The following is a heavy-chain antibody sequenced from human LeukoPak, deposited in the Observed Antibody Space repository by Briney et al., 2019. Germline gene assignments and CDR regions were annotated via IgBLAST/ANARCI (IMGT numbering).Heavy chain of an antibody. CDR3: AKQRRPVDFDWLPILPPDY. D-gene: IGHD3-9*01. Sequence: GGSLRLSCAASGFTFSSYAMSWVRQAPGKGLEWVSAISGSGGSTYYADSVKGRFTISRDNSKNTLYLQMNSLRAEDTAVYYCAKQRRPVDFDWLPILPPDYWGQGTLVTVSS. V-gene: IGHV3-23*01. CDR1: GFTFSSYA. CDR2: ISGSGGST. J-gene: IGHJ4*02.